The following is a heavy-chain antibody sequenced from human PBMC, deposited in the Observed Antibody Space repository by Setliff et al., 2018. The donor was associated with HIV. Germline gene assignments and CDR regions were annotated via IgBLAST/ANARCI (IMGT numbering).Heavy chain of an antibody. CDR1: GYIFTGYY. D-gene: IGHD7-27*01. J-gene: IGHJ6*03. Sequence: ASVKVSCKASGYIFTGYYMHWVRRAPGQGFEWMGWINPDNGRTQYGQKFQGRLTLTRDTSIRTAYMELRGLTFDDTAMYYCARDRRAGVYYYTDVWGTGITVTVSS. CDR3: ARDRRAGVYYYTDV. V-gene: IGHV1-2*02. CDR2: INPDNGRT.